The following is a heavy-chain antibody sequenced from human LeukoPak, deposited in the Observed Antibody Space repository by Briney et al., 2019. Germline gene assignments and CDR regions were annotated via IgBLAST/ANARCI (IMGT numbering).Heavy chain of an antibody. Sequence: PSETLSLTCTVSGGSISSSSYYWGWIRQPPGKGLEWIGSIYYSGSTYYNPSLKSRVTISVDTAKNQFSLKLTSVTAADTAVYYCARTTEGGYTYGYFYYYYMDVWGKGTTVTISS. CDR3: ARTTEGGYTYGYFYYYYMDV. CDR2: IYYSGST. D-gene: IGHD5-18*01. V-gene: IGHV4-39*07. J-gene: IGHJ6*03. CDR1: GGSISSSSYY.